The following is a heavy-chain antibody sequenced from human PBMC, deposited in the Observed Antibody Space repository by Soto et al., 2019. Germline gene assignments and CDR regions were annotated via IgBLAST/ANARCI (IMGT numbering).Heavy chain of an antibody. CDR2: ISSSGSTI. D-gene: IGHD3-3*01. Sequence: SIRLSYAASGCTFSDYDMSCIRQAPGKGLEWVSYISSSGSTIYYADSVKGRFTISRDNAKNSLYLQMNSLRAEDTAVYYCARVITIFGVVIIPYYFDYWGQGTLVTVSS. CDR1: GCTFSDYD. CDR3: ARVITIFGVVIIPYYFDY. J-gene: IGHJ4*02. V-gene: IGHV3-11*01.